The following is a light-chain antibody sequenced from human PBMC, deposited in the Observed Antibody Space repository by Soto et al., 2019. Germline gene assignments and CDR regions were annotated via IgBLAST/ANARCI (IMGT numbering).Light chain of an antibody. Sequence: DIQMTQSPSSLSASVGDRVSITCRASQDFSGWLAWYQQRPGKAPKLLIYGASSLQIGVPSRFSGSGSGTDFTLTISSLQPEDFATYYCQQANSFPLTFGGGTKVEMK. CDR3: QQANSFPLT. CDR1: QDFSGW. J-gene: IGKJ4*01. CDR2: GAS. V-gene: IGKV1D-12*01.